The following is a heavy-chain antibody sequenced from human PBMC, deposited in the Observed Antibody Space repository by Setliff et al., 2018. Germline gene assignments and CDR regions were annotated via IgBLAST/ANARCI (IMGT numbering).Heavy chain of an antibody. CDR2: IYTSGST. J-gene: IGHJ6*03. CDR3: ARAPPNRYSGSYEYFYMDV. V-gene: IGHV4-4*08. Sequence: SETLSLTCTVSGGSISSYYWYWIRQPPGKGLEWIGYIYTSGSTNYNPSLKSRVTLSVDTSKNQFSLKVNSVTAADTAVYYCARAPPNRYSGSYEYFYMDVWGKGTTVTVSS. D-gene: IGHD1-26*01. CDR1: GGSISSYY.